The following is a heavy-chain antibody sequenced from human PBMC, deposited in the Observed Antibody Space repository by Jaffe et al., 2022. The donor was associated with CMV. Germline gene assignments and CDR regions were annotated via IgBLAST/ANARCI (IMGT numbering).Heavy chain of an antibody. D-gene: IGHD6-19*01. CDR3: ARDGWASNHEGDNVYHGGLDV. CDR1: GFTFTSYP. V-gene: IGHV3-48*02. CDR2: ISSSGSDT. Sequence: EVQLVESGGGLVQPGGSLTLSCVASGFTFTSYPINWVRQAPGRGLEWISYISSSGSDTYYADSLKGRFIVSRNNAENSASLHMYSLGDEDTAVYYCARDGWASNHEGDNVYHGGLDVWGQGTTVTVSS. J-gene: IGHJ6*02.